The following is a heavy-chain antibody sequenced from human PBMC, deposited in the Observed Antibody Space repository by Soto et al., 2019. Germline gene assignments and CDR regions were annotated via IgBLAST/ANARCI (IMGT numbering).Heavy chain of an antibody. CDR1: GGTFSSYA. CDR2: IIPIFGTA. D-gene: IGHD3-22*01. J-gene: IGHJ5*02. CDR3: AREYRSGDSSGYYHGPNWFDP. Sequence: SVQVSCKASGGTFSSYAISWVRQATGQGLERMGGIIPIFGTANYAQKFQGRVTITADESTSTAYMELSSLRSEDTAVYYCAREYRSGDSSGYYHGPNWFDPWGQGTLVTSPQ. V-gene: IGHV1-69*13.